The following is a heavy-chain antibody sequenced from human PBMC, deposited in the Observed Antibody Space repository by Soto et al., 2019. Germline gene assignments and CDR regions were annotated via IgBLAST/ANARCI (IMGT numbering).Heavy chain of an antibody. D-gene: IGHD2-21*02. J-gene: IGHJ3*02. V-gene: IGHV4-59*01. CDR2: IYYSGST. CDR1: GGSISSYY. CDR3: ARSLSTVVTLWQNDAFDI. Sequence: QVQLQESGPGLVKPSETLSLTCTVSGGSISSYYWSWIRQPPGKGLEWIGYIYYSGSTNYNPSLKSRVTISVDTSKNQFSLKLSSVTAADTAVYYCARSLSTVVTLWQNDAFDIWGQGKMVTVSS.